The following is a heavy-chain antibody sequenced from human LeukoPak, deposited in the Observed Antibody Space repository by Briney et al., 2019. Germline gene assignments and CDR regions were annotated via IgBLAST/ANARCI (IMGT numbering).Heavy chain of an antibody. CDR1: GYTFTSYY. CDR3: AREDVVPAATFDY. D-gene: IGHD2-2*01. Sequence: ASVKVSCKASGYTFTSYYMHWVRQAPGQGLEWRGIINPSGGSTSYAQKFQGRVTMTRDMSTSTVYMELSSLRSEDTAVYYCAREDVVPAATFDYWGQGTLVTVSS. CDR2: INPSGGST. J-gene: IGHJ4*02. V-gene: IGHV1-46*01.